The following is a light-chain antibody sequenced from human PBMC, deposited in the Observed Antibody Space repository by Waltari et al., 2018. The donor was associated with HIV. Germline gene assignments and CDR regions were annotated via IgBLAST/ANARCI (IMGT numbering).Light chain of an antibody. CDR1: SSHIGTDN. CDR3: VGWDASLSAYV. J-gene: IGLJ1*01. CDR2: KNY. Sequence: QSVLTQPPSASGTPGQRVTIPFSGSSSHIGTDNLYWYQQLPGTPPKLLIYKNYQRPAGVPDRFAGSKSGTSASLAISGLRSEDEADYYCVGWDASLSAYVFGTGTKVTIL. V-gene: IGLV1-47*01.